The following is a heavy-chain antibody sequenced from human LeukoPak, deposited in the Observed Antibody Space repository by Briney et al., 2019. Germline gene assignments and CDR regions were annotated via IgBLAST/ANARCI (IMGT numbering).Heavy chain of an antibody. CDR3: ARDEGRYGSGYDY. J-gene: IGHJ4*02. D-gene: IGHD3-10*01. V-gene: IGHV3-48*03. CDR1: GFTFSSYE. CDR2: ISSSGSTI. Sequence: GGSLRLSCAASGFTFSSYEMNWVRQAPGKGLEWVSYISSSGSTIYYADSVKGRFTISRDNAKNSLYLQMNSLRAEDTAVYYCARDEGRYGSGYDYWGQGTLVTVSS.